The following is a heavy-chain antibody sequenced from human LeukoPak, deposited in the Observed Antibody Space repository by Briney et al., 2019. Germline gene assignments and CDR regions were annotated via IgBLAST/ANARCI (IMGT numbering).Heavy chain of an antibody. V-gene: IGHV4-61*02. J-gene: IGHJ4*02. CDR2: IYTSGST. CDR3: ARDLYSSSWSLLDY. D-gene: IGHD6-13*01. Sequence: SSETLSLTCTVSGGSISSGSYYWSWIRQPAGKGLEWIGRIYTSGSTTYNPSLKSRVTISIDTSKNQFSLKLSSVTAADTAVYYCARDLYSSSWSLLDYWGQGTLVTVSS. CDR1: GGSISSGSYY.